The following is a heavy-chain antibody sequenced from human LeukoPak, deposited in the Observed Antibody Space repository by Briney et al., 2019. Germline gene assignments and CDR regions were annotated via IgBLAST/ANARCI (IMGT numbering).Heavy chain of an antibody. J-gene: IGHJ4*02. CDR3: ARRPYGGFDY. Sequence: SETLSLTCTVSGYSISSGYYWGWIRQPPGKGLEWIGSIYHSGTTYYNPSLKSRVTISVDRSKNQFSLKLSSVTAADTAVYYCARRPYGGFDYWGQGTLVTVSS. V-gene: IGHV4-38-2*02. D-gene: IGHD4-23*01. CDR2: IYHSGTT. CDR1: GYSISSGYY.